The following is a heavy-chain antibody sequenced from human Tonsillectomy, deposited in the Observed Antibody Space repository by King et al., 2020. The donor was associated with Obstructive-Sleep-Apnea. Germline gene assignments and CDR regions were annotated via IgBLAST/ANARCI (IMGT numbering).Heavy chain of an antibody. CDR1: GYSFSRDW. Sequence: QLVQSGAEVKKPGESLKISCQGSGYSFSRDWIAWVRQMPGKGLEWMVLVYPVDSHTKYSPSFQGQVTISADKSISTAYLQWSGLKASDTAMYFCARGHYYDGLDVWGQGTTVTVSS. J-gene: IGHJ6*02. CDR2: VYPVDSHT. V-gene: IGHV5-51*01. CDR3: ARGHYYDGLDV.